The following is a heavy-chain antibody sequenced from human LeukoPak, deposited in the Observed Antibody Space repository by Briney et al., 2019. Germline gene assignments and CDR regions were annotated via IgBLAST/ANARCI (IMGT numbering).Heavy chain of an antibody. J-gene: IGHJ3*02. CDR1: GFTFSSYW. CDR3: AREGSRLVIHAFDI. CDR2: IQYDGSQK. V-gene: IGHV3-30*02. D-gene: IGHD2-21*01. Sequence: GGSLRLSCAASGFTFSSYWMSWVRQAPGKGLEWVAFIQYDGSQKYYADSVKGRFTISRDNPKNTVSLQMNSLRTEDTAVYFCAREGSRLVIHAFDIWGQGTMVTVSS.